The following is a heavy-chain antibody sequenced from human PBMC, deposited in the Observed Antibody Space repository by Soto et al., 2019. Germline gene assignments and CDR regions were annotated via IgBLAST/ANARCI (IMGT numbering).Heavy chain of an antibody. CDR3: ARGLIAAAAHHFDY. CDR1: GYTFTSYA. J-gene: IGHJ4*02. V-gene: IGHV1-3*01. D-gene: IGHD6-13*01. Sequence: ASVKVSCKASGYTFTSYAMHWVRQAPGQRLEWMGWINAGNGNTKYSQKFQGRVTITRDTSASTAYMELSSLRSEDTAVYYCARGLIAAAAHHFDYWGQGTLVTSPQ. CDR2: INAGNGNT.